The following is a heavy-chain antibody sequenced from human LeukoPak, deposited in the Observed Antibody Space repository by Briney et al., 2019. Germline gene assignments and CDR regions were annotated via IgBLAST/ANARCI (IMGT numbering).Heavy chain of an antibody. J-gene: IGHJ3*02. CDR1: GGSIFSGGYS. Sequence: SETLSLTCAVSGGSIFSGGYSWSWIRQPPGKGLEWIGYIYLSGSTYYNPSLKSRVTISVDTSKNQFSLKLSSVTAADTAVYYCARDLTNYYDSSGDDAFDIWGQGTMVTVSS. D-gene: IGHD3-22*01. CDR2: IYLSGST. CDR3: ARDLTNYYDSSGDDAFDI. V-gene: IGHV4-30-2*01.